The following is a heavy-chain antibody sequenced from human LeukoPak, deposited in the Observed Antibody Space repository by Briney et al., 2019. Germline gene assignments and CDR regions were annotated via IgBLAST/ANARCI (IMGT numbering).Heavy chain of an antibody. V-gene: IGHV1-2*02. CDR3: TRDRGYDYFFDY. CDR1: GYTFSDYY. J-gene: IGHJ4*02. CDR2: INPYSGGT. Sequence: ASVKVSCKASGYTFSDYYMHWVRQAPGQGLEWMGWINPYSGGTNYAEKFQGRVTMTRDTSISTAYMELSRLRSDDTAVYYCTRDRGYDYFFDYWGQGTLVTVSS. D-gene: IGHD5-12*01.